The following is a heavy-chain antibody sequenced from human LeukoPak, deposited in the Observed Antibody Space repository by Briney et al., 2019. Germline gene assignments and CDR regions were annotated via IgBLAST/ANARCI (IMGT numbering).Heavy chain of an antibody. CDR1: GFTFSDYN. CDR2: ISRSGSTK. V-gene: IGHV3-11*01. Sequence: GGSLRLSCAASGFTFSDYNMRWIRQAPGKGLEWVSSISRSGSTKYYADSVKGRFTISRDNSKNTLYLHMNSLRAEHTAVYYCARDMSPWETRNPDAFDIWGQGTMVTVSS. J-gene: IGHJ3*02. CDR3: ARDMSPWETRNPDAFDI. D-gene: IGHD1-14*01.